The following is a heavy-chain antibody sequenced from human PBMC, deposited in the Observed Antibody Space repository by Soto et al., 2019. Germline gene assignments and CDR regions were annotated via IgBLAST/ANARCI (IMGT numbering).Heavy chain of an antibody. CDR1: GFTFSSYG. Sequence: GGSLRLSCAASGFTFSSYGMHWVRRAPGKGLEWVAVISYDGSNKYYADSVKGRFTISRDNSKNTLYLQMNSLRAEDTAVYYCAKDMGIAAAGTVYFGYYYYGMDVWGQGTTVTVSS. CDR3: AKDMGIAAAGTVYFGYYYYGMDV. J-gene: IGHJ6*02. V-gene: IGHV3-30*18. D-gene: IGHD6-13*01. CDR2: ISYDGSNK.